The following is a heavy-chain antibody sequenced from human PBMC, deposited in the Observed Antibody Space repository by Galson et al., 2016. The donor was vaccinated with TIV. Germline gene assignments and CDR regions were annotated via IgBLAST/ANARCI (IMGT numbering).Heavy chain of an antibody. Sequence: SLRLSCAASGFTFSSYVMTWVRQAPGEGLEWVSSISGSGISTYYAESVKGRFTIPRDNSKNTLYLHMNNPGVEDTAVYYCATDGRDAYNPYFDSWGQGALVTVSS. J-gene: IGHJ4*02. CDR2: ISGSGIST. CDR1: GFTFSSYV. CDR3: ATDGRDAYNPYFDS. D-gene: IGHD5-24*01. V-gene: IGHV3-23*01.